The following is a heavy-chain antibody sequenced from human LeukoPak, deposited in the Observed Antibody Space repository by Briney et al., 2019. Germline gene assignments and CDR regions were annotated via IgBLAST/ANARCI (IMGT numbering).Heavy chain of an antibody. D-gene: IGHD6-13*01. CDR3: ARDRAAADLDY. CDR1: GFTFSSYG. J-gene: IGHJ4*02. Sequence: GRSLRLSCAASGFTFSSYGMHWVRQAPGKGLEWVAVIWYDGSNKFYADSVKGRFTISRDNSKNTLYLQMNSLRAEDTAVYYCARDRAAADLDYWGQGALVTVSS. CDR2: IWYDGSNK. V-gene: IGHV3-33*01.